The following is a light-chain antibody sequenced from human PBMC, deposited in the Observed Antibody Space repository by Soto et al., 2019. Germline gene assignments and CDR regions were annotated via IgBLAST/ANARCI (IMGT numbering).Light chain of an antibody. J-gene: IGKJ1*01. Sequence: EIVMTQSPATLSVSPGERATLSCRASQSVSSNLAWYQQKPGPAPRLLIYGASTRATGIPARFSVSGSATEFTLTISSLQAEDFAFYYCQHYNNWPRTFGQGTKVEIK. V-gene: IGKV3-15*01. CDR1: QSVSSN. CDR2: GAS. CDR3: QHYNNWPRT.